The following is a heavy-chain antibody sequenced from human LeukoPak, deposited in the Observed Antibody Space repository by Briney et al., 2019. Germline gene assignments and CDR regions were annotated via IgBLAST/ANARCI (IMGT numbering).Heavy chain of an antibody. J-gene: IGHJ4*02. CDR3: ARVSYYDSSGYYFLSYVDY. CDR1: GFTVSSNY. D-gene: IGHD3-22*01. Sequence: PGRSLRLSCAASGFTVSSNYMSWVRQAPGKGLEWVSAIYSGGSTYYADSVRGRFTISRDNSKNTLYLQMNSLGAEDTAVYYCARVSYYDSSGYYFLSYVDYWGQGTLVTVSS. CDR2: IYSGGST. V-gene: IGHV3-53*01.